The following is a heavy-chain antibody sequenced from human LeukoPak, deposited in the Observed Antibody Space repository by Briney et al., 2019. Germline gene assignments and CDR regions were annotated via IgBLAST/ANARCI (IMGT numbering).Heavy chain of an antibody. V-gene: IGHV3-21*01. Sequence: PGGSLRLSCAASGFTFTSNFMNWVRQAPGKGLEWVSSISSTSNYIYYADSVKGRFTISRDNAKNALYLQMYSLRAEDTAVYYCARGLCGGDCYSDWGQGTLVTVSS. D-gene: IGHD2-21*02. CDR2: ISSTSNYI. CDR1: GFTFTSNF. CDR3: ARGLCGGDCYSD. J-gene: IGHJ4*02.